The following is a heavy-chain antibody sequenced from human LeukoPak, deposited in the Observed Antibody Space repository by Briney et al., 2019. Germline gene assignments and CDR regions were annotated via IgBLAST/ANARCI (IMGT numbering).Heavy chain of an antibody. CDR3: AKDRGYSYGISEY. V-gene: IGHV3-21*01. CDR2: ISSSSSYI. J-gene: IGHJ4*02. D-gene: IGHD5-18*01. Sequence: IPGGSLRLSCAASGFTFSSYSMNWVRQAPGKGLEWVSSISSSSSYIYFADSVKGRFTISRDNAKNSLYLQMNSLRAEDTAVYYCAKDRGYSYGISEYWGQGTLVTVSS. CDR1: GFTFSSYS.